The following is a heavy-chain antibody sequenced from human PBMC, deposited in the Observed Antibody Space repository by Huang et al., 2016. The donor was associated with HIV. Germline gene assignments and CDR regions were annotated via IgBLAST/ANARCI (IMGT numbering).Heavy chain of an antibody. CDR2: IRYDGNNY. Sequence: QVQLVESGGGVVQPGGSLRLSCAASGFSFGSFGMHWVRQGPGNGVEGVAFIRYDGNNYYYADSVRGRFTISRDNSKDTLYLQMNRLRPDDSAVYYCAKDLTYTFGRHFDYWGRGTLVTVSS. CDR1: GFSFGSFG. D-gene: IGHD3-3*01. CDR3: AKDLTYTFGRHFDY. J-gene: IGHJ4*02. V-gene: IGHV3-30*02.